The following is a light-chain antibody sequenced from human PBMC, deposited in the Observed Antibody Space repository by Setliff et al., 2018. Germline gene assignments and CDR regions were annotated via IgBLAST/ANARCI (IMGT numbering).Light chain of an antibody. V-gene: IGLV2-18*02. J-gene: IGLJ2*01. CDR2: EVS. CDR1: SGDFGGYKR. CDR3: SSYTSSTTLV. Sequence: QSALTQPPSVSGSPGQSLTISCTGTSGDFGGYKRVSWYQQPPGTAPKLIISEVSSRPSGVPDRFSGSQSDNTASLTISGLQAEDEADYYCSSYTSSTTLVFGGGTKVTVL.